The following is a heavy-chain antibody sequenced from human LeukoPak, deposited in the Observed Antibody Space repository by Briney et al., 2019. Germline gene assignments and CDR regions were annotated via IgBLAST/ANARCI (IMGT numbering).Heavy chain of an antibody. V-gene: IGHV1-2*02. CDR2: INPNSGGT. D-gene: IGHD3-22*01. CDR3: AREGGYDSSGYYGDY. J-gene: IGHJ4*02. CDR1: EYTFTGYY. Sequence: ASVKVSCKASEYTFTGYYMHWVRQAPGQGLEWMGWINPNSGGTNYAQKFQGRVTMTRDTSISTAYMELSRLRSDDTAVYYCAREGGYDSSGYYGDYWGQGTLVTVSS.